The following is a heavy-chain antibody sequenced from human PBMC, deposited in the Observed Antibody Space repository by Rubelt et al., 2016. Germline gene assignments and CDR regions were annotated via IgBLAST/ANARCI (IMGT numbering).Heavy chain of an antibody. V-gene: IGHV3-74*01. J-gene: IGHJ6*02. CDR3: AKGLVSGSGWYQVPYYYYGMDV. Sequence: GLVWVSRINSDGSSISYEDSVKGRFTISRDNAKNTVYLQMNSLRAEDTAVYYCAKGLVSGSGWYQVPYYYYGMDVWGQGTTVTVSS. CDR2: INSDGSSI. D-gene: IGHD6-19*01.